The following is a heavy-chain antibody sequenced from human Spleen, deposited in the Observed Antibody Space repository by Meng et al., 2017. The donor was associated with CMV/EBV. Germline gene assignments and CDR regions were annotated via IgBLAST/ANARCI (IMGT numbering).Heavy chain of an antibody. Sequence: SGSTCTDHYIHWVRQPPGQGLEWMGWINANNGATHYAQNFQGRLTVTRDTSISTAYMDLNRLRSDDTAAYYCASTPITARPYQFDYWGQGTLVTVSS. CDR1: GSTCTDHY. CDR3: ASTPITARPYQFDY. V-gene: IGHV1-2*02. D-gene: IGHD6-6*01. J-gene: IGHJ4*02. CDR2: INANNGAT.